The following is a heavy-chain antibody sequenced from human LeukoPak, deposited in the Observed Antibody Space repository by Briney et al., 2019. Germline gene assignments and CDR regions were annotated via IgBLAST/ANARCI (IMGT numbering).Heavy chain of an antibody. CDR3: AKGRWGYCSSTNCYFDY. CDR2: ISGSGGST. J-gene: IGHJ4*02. Sequence: PEGSLRLSCVASGFTFSSYAMSWVRQAPGKGLEWVSAISGSGGSTYYADSVKGRFTISRDNSENTLYLQMNSLRVEDTAVYYCAKGRWGYCSSTNCYFDYWGQGTPVTVSS. CDR1: GFTFSSYA. D-gene: IGHD2-2*01. V-gene: IGHV3-23*01.